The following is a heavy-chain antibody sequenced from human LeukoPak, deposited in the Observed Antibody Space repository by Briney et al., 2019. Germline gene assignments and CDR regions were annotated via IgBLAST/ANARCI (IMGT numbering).Heavy chain of an antibody. Sequence: PGRSLRLSCAASGFTFSSYGMHWVRQAPGKGLEWVAVISHDGSSKYFADSVKGRFTIPRDNPKNTLDLQMHSLRAEDTAVYYCAKSIRFCSSNSCFAGYYNYGLHVWGQGTTVIVSS. D-gene: IGHD2-2*01. CDR2: ISHDGSSK. CDR1: GFTFSSYG. CDR3: AKSIRFCSSNSCFAGYYNYGLHV. J-gene: IGHJ6*02. V-gene: IGHV3-30*18.